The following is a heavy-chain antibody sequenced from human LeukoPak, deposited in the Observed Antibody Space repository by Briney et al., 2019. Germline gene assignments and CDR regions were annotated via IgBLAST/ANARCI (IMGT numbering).Heavy chain of an antibody. J-gene: IGHJ4*02. V-gene: IGHV4-59*01. CDR2: IYYTGST. D-gene: IGHD6-13*01. CDR3: ARGPAAGIDTGHYDY. Sequence: SETLSLTCTVSGGPIRSYDWTWIRQPPGKGLEWIAHIYYTGSTTYNPSLKSRVTISVDTSKNQFSLKLTSVTAADTAVYYCARGPAAGIDTGHYDYWGQGTLVTVSS. CDR1: GGPIRSYD.